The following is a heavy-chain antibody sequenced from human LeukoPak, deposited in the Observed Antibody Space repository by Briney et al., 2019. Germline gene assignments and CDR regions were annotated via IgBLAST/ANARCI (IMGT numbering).Heavy chain of an antibody. D-gene: IGHD1-7*01. CDR1: GGTFSSYA. V-gene: IGHV1-69*01. Sequence: SSVKVSCKASGGTFSSYAISWVRQAPGQGLEWMGGIISIFGTANYAQKFQGRVTIAADESTSTAYMELSSLRSEDTAVYYCARDHRGTGTIVARFDYWGQGTLVTVSS. CDR2: IISIFGTA. CDR3: ARDHRGTGTIVARFDY. J-gene: IGHJ4*02.